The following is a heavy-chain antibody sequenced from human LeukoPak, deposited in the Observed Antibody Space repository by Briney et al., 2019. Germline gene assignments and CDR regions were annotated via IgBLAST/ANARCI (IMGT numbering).Heavy chain of an antibody. CDR1: GFTFSSYA. CDR2: ISSNGGST. D-gene: IGHD5-24*01. CDR3: VKARRDGYNPFDY. V-gene: IGHV3-64D*06. J-gene: IGHJ4*02. Sequence: GGSLRLSCSASGFTFSSYAMHWVRQAPGKGLEYVSAISSNGGSTYYADSVKGRFTISRDNSKNTLYLQMSSQRAEDTAVYYCVKARRDGYNPFDYWGQGTLVTVSS.